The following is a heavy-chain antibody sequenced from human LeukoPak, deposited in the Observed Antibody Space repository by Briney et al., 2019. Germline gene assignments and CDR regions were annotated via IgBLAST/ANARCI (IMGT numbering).Heavy chain of an antibody. CDR2: INSDGSWT. V-gene: IGHV3-74*01. J-gene: IGHJ4*02. CDR3: VSFYETY. Sequence: GGSLRLSCAASGFTFSTYCMHWVRQAPGKGLVWVSHINSDGSWTSYADSVKGRFTISKDNAKNTVYLQMSNLRVEDTAVYYCVSFYETYWGRGTLVTVSS. D-gene: IGHD2/OR15-2a*01. CDR1: GFTFSTYC.